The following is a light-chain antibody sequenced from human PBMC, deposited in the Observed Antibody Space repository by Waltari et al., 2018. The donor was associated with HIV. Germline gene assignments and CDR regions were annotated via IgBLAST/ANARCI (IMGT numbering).Light chain of an antibody. Sequence: QSALTQPASVSGSPGQSITVSCTGTSSDVGTYDLVSWYQHHPGEAPKVLIHDVSKRPSGVPSRSSGSKSGNTASLTISGLQAEDESIYYCCSFSAGSASWIFGGGTTLTVL. CDR3: CSFSAGSASWI. CDR1: SSDVGTYDL. V-gene: IGLV2-23*02. CDR2: DVS. J-gene: IGLJ2*01.